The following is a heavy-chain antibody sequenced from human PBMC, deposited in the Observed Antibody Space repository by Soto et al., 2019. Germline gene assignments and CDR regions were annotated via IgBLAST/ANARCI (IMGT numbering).Heavy chain of an antibody. CDR1: GFTFSSYG. CDR3: APWFGAFDY. J-gene: IGHJ4*02. CDR2: ISYDGSNK. V-gene: IGHV3-30*03. D-gene: IGHD3-10*01. Sequence: QVQLVESGGGVVQPGRSLRLSCAASGFTFSSYGMHWVRQARGKGLEWVAVISYDGSNKYYADSVKGRFTISRDNSKNTLYLQMNSLRAEDTAVYYCAPWFGAFDYWGQGTLVTVSS.